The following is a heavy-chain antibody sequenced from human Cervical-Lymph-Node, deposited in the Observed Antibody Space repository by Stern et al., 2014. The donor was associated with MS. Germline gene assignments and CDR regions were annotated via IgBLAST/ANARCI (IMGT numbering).Heavy chain of an antibody. V-gene: IGHV3-74*01. CDR3: ARAGDGLKGDSFDI. J-gene: IGHJ3*02. CDR2: INSDGSST. Sequence: EVQLVESGGGLVQPGGSLRLSCEASKFTFSTHWMHWVRQAPGKGLVWVSRINSDGSSTSYADSVKGRLTISRDNAKNTLYLQMNSLRAEDTAVYYCARAGDGLKGDSFDIWGQGTMVTVSS. CDR1: KFTFSTHW. D-gene: IGHD5-24*01.